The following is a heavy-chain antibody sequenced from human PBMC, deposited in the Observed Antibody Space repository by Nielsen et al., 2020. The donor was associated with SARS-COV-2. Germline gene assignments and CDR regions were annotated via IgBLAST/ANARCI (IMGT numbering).Heavy chain of an antibody. CDR2: ISADGKYA. CDR1: GFTFSNTA. CDR3: ARRWETDYYYFYMDV. J-gene: IGHJ6*03. V-gene: IGHV3-23*05. D-gene: IGHD4-23*01. Sequence: GESLKISCAASGFTFSNTAMSWVRQTPGKGLEWLSAISADGKYADYRGAVRGRFTSSRDNSKNTLYLQMNSLGAEDTAVYYCARRWETDYYYFYMDVWGKGTTVTVSS.